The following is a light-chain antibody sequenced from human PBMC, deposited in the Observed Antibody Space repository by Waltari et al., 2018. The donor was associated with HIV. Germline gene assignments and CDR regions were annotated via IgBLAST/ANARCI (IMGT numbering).Light chain of an antibody. V-gene: IGLV2-23*02. CDR2: DVS. CDR3: CSYVSEIVPCV. J-gene: IGLJ3*02. CDR1: SSGVGAYNL. Sequence: QTALTQPASVSGSPGKSITISCTGTSSGVGAYNLVSWYQQHPGKAPRLIIYDVSERPAGVSNRFTGSKSGNTASLTISGLQAEDEADYYCCSYVSEIVPCVFGGGTKLTVL.